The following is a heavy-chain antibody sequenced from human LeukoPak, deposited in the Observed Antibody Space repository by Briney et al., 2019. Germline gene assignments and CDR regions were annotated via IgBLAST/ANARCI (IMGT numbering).Heavy chain of an antibody. V-gene: IGHV4-4*02. D-gene: IGHD6-13*01. CDR1: GDSISTSNW. Sequence: SETLSLTCAVFGDSISTSNWWTWVRQPPGKGLEWIGQIYHTGTSNYNPSLKGRVTMSVDKSKNRFSLMLTSMTAADTAVYYRARNGPTAAGAFDNWGRGTLVTVSS. J-gene: IGHJ3*02. CDR3: ARNGPTAAGAFDN. CDR2: IYHTGTS.